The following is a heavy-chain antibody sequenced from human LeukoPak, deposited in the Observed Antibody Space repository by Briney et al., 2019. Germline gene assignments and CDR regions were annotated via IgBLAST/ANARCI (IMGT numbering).Heavy chain of an antibody. Sequence: GGSLRLSCAASGFTFSSYGMHWVRQAPGKGLEWVAVISYDGSNKYYADSVKGRFTISRDNSKNTLYLQMNSLRAEDTAVYYCAMRRNYFDYWGQGTLVTVSS. J-gene: IGHJ4*02. CDR2: ISYDGSNK. CDR1: GFTFSSYG. CDR3: AMRRNYFDY. V-gene: IGHV3-30*03.